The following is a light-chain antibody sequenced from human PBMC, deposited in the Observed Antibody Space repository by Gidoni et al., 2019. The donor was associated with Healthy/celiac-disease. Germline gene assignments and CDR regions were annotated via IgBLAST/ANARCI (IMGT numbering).Light chain of an antibody. CDR1: QSVSSSY. J-gene: IGKJ1*01. CDR2: GAS. CDR3: QQYGSSPWT. V-gene: IGKV3-20*01. Sequence: EIVLTQSPGTLSLSPGERATLSCRPSQSVSSSYLAWYQQKPGQAPRLLIYGASSRATGIPDRFRGRGSGTDFTLTISRLEPEDFAVYYCQQYGSSPWTFGQXTKVEIK.